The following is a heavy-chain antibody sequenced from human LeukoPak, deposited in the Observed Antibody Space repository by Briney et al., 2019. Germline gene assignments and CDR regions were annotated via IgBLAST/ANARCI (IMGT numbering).Heavy chain of an antibody. J-gene: IGHJ3*01. CDR2: ISGSGGST. Sequence: GGSLRLSCAASGFTFSSYAMTWVRQAPGKGLEWVSGISGSGGSTYYADSVKGRFTNSRDNSKNTLYLQMKSLRAEDTAVYYCAKSRYGYNVPPSDAFDVWGQGTMVTVSS. CDR3: AKSRYGYNVPPSDAFDV. D-gene: IGHD5-24*01. CDR1: GFTFSSYA. V-gene: IGHV3-23*01.